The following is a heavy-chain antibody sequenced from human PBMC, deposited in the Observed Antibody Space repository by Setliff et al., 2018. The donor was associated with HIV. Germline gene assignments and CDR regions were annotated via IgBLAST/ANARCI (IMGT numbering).Heavy chain of an antibody. J-gene: IGHJ4*01. CDR1: GFSLASSGVG. CDR2: IYWDDDV. D-gene: IGHD2-21*01. Sequence: SGPPCEPPQTLTLTCTFSGFSLASSGVGVAWVRQPPGEGLEWLALIYWDDDVRYSPPLKNRLSISKDNSKNQVVLAMSNMDPVDTATYFCAHFTHFRDVYFDSWGPGILVTVSS. V-gene: IGHV2-5*02. CDR3: AHFTHFRDVYFDS.